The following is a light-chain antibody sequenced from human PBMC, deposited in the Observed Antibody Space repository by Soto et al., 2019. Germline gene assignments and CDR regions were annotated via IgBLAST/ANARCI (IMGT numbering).Light chain of an antibody. V-gene: IGKV1-39*01. CDR1: QRIGSH. J-gene: IGKJ5*01. Sequence: DIQMTQSPSSLSASVGDTVTITCRASQRIGSHLNWYQQKPGKAPKFLIYSASSLQGGVPSRFSGSGSGTDFTLTINSLQLEDLATYYCQQSYSSAVTFGQGTRLEI. CDR3: QQSYSSAVT. CDR2: SAS.